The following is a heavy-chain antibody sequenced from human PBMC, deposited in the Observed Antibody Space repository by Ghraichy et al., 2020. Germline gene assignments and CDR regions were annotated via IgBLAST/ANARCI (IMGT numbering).Heavy chain of an antibody. Sequence: GGSLRLSCAVSGFTFSTSVMHWVRQAPGKGLEWVAVMSYNGINKYHIDSVKGRFTISRDNSKNTLYLQMNTLRPEDTAVYYCARSGAAWDLLGSWFDSWGQGTLVTVSS. J-gene: IGHJ5*01. CDR1: GFTFSTSV. V-gene: IGHV3-30*03. CDR2: MSYNGINK. D-gene: IGHD1-26*01. CDR3: ARSGAAWDLLGSWFDS.